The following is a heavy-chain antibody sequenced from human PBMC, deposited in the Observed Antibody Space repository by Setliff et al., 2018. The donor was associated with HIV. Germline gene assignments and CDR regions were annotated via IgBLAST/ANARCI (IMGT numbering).Heavy chain of an antibody. Sequence: GGSLRLSCAASGFTFSSYAMSWVRQAPGKGLEWVSAISGSGGSTWYADSVKGRFTISRDNSKNTLYLQMNSLRAEDTAVYYCARDGEYHQLFDCWGQGTLVTVSS. CDR1: GFTFSSYA. J-gene: IGHJ4*02. CDR3: ARDGEYHQLFDC. D-gene: IGHD2-2*01. CDR2: ISGSGGST. V-gene: IGHV3-23*01.